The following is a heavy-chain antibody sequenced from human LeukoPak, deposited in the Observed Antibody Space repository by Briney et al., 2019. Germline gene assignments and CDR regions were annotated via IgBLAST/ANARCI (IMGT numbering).Heavy chain of an antibody. J-gene: IGHJ4*02. Sequence: ASVKVSCKAAGYTFVSYGISWVRQVPGQGLEWMGGIIPIFGTANYAQKFQGRVTITADESTSTAYMELSSLRSEDTAVYYCARGDGYGYWGQGTLVTVSS. CDR1: GYTFVSYG. CDR2: IIPIFGTA. CDR3: ARGDGYGY. V-gene: IGHV1-69*13. D-gene: IGHD5-24*01.